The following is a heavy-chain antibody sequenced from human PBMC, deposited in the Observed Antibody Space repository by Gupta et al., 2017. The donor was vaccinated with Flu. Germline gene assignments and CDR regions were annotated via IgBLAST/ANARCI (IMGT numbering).Heavy chain of an antibody. Sequence: QLHLLVSGPGLVKASETLSLTCAGPGGSISSNNYFWGWIRQPPGKGLEWIGTIYYSGSTDYNPSLKSRLTISVDTSKNQFSLTLSSVTAADTAVYLCARLSVGYGVDVWGQGTTVTVSS. D-gene: IGHD2-15*01. J-gene: IGHJ6*02. V-gene: IGHV4-39*01. CDR3: ARLSVGYGVDV. CDR2: IYYSGST. CDR1: GGSISSNNYF.